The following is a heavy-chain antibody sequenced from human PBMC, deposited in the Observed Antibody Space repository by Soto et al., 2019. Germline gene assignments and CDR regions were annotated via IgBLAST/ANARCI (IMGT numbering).Heavy chain of an antibody. CDR2: INPGNGNT. D-gene: IGHD2-2*01. CDR1: GYTFTSYS. V-gene: IGHV1-3*01. J-gene: IGHJ5*02. Sequence: GASVKVSCKASGYTFTSYSMHWVRQAPGQRLERMGWINPGNGNTKYSQKFQGRVSITRDTSASTAYMELSSLRSEDTAVYYCARGAYHLLTLRFDPWGQGTLVTVSS. CDR3: ARGAYHLLTLRFDP.